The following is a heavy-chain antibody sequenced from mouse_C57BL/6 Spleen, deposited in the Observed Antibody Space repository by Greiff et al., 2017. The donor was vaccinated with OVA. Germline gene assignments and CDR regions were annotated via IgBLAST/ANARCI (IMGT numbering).Heavy chain of an antibody. CDR2: ISSGSSTI. D-gene: IGHD2-4*01. V-gene: IGHV5-17*01. CDR1: GFTFSDYG. CDR3: ARNDYEGYFDY. J-gene: IGHJ2*01. Sequence: EVKLMESGGGLVKPGGSLKLSCAASGFTFSDYGMHWVRQAPEKGLEWVAYISSGSSTIYYADTVKGRFTISRDNAKNTLFLQMTSLRSEDTAMYYCARNDYEGYFDYWGQGTTLTVSS.